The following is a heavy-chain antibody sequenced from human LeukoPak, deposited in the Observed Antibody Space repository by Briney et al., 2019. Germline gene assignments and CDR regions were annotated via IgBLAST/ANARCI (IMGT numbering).Heavy chain of an antibody. CDR3: ARGAVAAHDAFDI. CDR1: GFTVSSNY. CDR2: IYSGGST. D-gene: IGHD6-19*01. V-gene: IGHV3-53*01. J-gene: IGHJ3*02. Sequence: GGSLRLSCAASGFTVSSNYMSWVRQAPGKGLEWVSVIYSGGSTYYADSAKGRFTISRDNSKNTLYLQMSTLRAEDTAVYYCARGAVAAHDAFDIWGQGTMVTVSS.